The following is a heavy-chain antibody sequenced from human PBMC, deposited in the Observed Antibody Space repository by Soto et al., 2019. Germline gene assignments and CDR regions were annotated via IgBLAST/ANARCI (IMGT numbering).Heavy chain of an antibody. Sequence: QVQLVQSGAEVRKPGSSVKVSCKTSGGTFSNYAISWVRQAPGQGLEWMGGIIPIFGTAYYAQKFQGRVTITAAGSTSTAYMEVSSLRSEDTAVYYCARGGTYYYESSGSHYDIDYWGQGTLVTVSS. CDR2: IIPIFGTA. V-gene: IGHV1-69*01. CDR3: ARGGTYYYESSGSHYDIDY. D-gene: IGHD3-22*01. CDR1: GGTFSNYA. J-gene: IGHJ4*02.